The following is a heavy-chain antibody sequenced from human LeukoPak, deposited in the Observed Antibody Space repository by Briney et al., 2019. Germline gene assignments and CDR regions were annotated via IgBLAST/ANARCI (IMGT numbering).Heavy chain of an antibody. V-gene: IGHV4-34*01. CDR2: INHSGST. Sequence: SETLSLTCAVYGGSFSGYYWSWIRQPPGKGLEWIGEINHSGSTNYNPSLKSRVTISVDTSKNQFSLELSSVTAADTAVYYCARRRLWFGELSAIYYYYGMDVWGQGTTVTVSS. D-gene: IGHD3-10*01. J-gene: IGHJ6*02. CDR3: ARRRLWFGELSAIYYYYGMDV. CDR1: GGSFSGYY.